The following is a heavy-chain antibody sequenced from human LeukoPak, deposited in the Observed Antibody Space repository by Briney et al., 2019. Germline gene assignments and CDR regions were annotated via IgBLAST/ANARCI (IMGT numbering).Heavy chain of an antibody. CDR1: GFTFSGYA. J-gene: IGHJ5*02. Sequence: GGSLRLSCAASGFTFSGYAMSWVRQAPGKGLEWVSAISGSGGSTYYADSVKGRFTISRDNSKNTLYLQMNSLRAEDTAVYYCAKDPEWELQGWFDPWGQGTLVTVSS. CDR2: ISGSGGST. D-gene: IGHD1-26*01. V-gene: IGHV3-23*01. CDR3: AKDPEWELQGWFDP.